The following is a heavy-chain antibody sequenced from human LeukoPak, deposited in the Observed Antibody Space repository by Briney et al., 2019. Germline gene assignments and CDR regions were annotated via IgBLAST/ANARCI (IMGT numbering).Heavy chain of an antibody. V-gene: IGHV3-7*01. J-gene: IGHJ2*01. CDR2: IKQDGSEK. CDR3: ARDQGGSYLGWYFDL. D-gene: IGHD1-26*01. Sequence: GGSLRLSCAASGFTFSSYWMSWVRQAPGKGLEWVANIKQDGSEKYYVDSVKGRFTISRDNAKNSLYLQMNSLRAEDTAVYYCARDQGGSYLGWYFDLWGRGTLVTVSS. CDR1: GFTFSSYW.